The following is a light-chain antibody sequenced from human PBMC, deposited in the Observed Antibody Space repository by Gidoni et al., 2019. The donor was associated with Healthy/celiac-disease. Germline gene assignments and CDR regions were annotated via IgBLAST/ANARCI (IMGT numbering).Light chain of an antibody. V-gene: IGKV3-11*01. J-gene: IGKJ4*01. CDR2: DAS. Sequence: PGERATLSCRASQSVSSYLAWYQQKPGQAPRLLIYDASNRATGIPARFSGSGSGTDFTLTISSLEPEDFAVYYCQQRSNWLTFGGGTKVEIK. CDR3: QQRSNWLT. CDR1: QSVSSY.